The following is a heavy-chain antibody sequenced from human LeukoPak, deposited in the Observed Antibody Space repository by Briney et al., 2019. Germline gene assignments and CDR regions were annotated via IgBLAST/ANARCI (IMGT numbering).Heavy chain of an antibody. J-gene: IGHJ4*02. CDR1: GFTFSSYS. V-gene: IGHV3-48*04. D-gene: IGHD3-16*02. CDR2: ISSSGSTI. Sequence: AGGSLRLSCAASGFTFSSYSMNWVRQAPGKGLEWVSYISSSGSTIYYADSVKGRFTISRDNAKNSLYLQMNSLRAEDTALYYCARPGPTFGGVITYFDYWGQGTLVTVSS. CDR3: ARPGPTFGGVITYFDY.